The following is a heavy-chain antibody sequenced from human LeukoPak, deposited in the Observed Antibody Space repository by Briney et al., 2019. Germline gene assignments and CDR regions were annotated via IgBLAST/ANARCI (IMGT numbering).Heavy chain of an antibody. V-gene: IGHV4-39*01. CDR2: IYYRGST. CDR1: GGSISSNMYY. CDR3: VRHELAAPRRAD. D-gene: IGHD6-6*01. J-gene: IGHJ4*02. Sequence: KTSETLSLTCTVSGGSISSNMYYWGWIRQPPGMGLEWIGSIYYRGSTYYNPSLKSRVTISVDTAKNQFSLKMSFVTAADTAIYYCVRHELAAPRRADWGQGTLVIVSS.